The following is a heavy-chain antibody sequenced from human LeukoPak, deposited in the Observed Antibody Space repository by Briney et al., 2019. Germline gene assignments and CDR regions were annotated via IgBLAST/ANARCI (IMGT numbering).Heavy chain of an antibody. CDR1: GFTFSIYA. Sequence: GGSLRLSCAASGFTFSIYALSWVRQAPGKGLEWVSVLGGSETSTSYADSVKGRFTISRDNSKNTLYLQMNSLRAEDTAVYYCAKDWGGSYHGNAFDIWGQGTMVTVSS. D-gene: IGHD1-26*01. J-gene: IGHJ3*02. V-gene: IGHV3-23*01. CDR3: AKDWGGSYHGNAFDI. CDR2: LGGSETST.